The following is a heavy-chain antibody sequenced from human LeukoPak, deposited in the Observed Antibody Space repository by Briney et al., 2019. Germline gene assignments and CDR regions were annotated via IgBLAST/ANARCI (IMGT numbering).Heavy chain of an antibody. Sequence: SQTLSLTCAISGDTVSSSIAVWNWIRQSPSRGLEWPGRTYYRSKWYNEYLLSVKSRITINPDTSKNQFSLQLNSVTPEDTAVYYCARTGSGGSFDYWGQGTLVTVSS. CDR3: ARTGSGGSFDY. J-gene: IGHJ4*02. CDR2: TYYRSKWYN. CDR1: GDTVSSSIAV. V-gene: IGHV6-1*01. D-gene: IGHD3-16*01.